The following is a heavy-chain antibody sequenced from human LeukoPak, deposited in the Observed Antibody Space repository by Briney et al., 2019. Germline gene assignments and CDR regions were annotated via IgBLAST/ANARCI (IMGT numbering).Heavy chain of an antibody. V-gene: IGHV1-69*13. CDR1: GYTFTSYA. J-gene: IGHJ6*02. CDR3: AREPPAYYGSAPNYYYYGMDV. CDR2: IIPIFGTA. D-gene: IGHD3-10*01. Sequence: SVKVSCKASGYTFTSYAMNWVRQAPGQGLEWMGGIIPIFGTANYAQKFQGRVTITADESTSTAYMELSSLRSEDTAVYYCAREPPAYYGSAPNYYYYGMDVWGQGTTVTVSS.